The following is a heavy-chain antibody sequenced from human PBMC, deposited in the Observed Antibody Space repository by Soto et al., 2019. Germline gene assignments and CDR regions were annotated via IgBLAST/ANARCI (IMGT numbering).Heavy chain of an antibody. V-gene: IGHV3-23*01. CDR2: ISGSGGST. Sequence: PGGSLRLSCAASGFPFSSYSMSWVRQAPGKGLEWVSAISGSGGSTYYADSVKGRFTISRDNSKNTLYLQMNSLRAEDTAVYYCARDGRDNYFDYWGQGTLVTVSS. CDR1: GFPFSSYS. J-gene: IGHJ4*02. D-gene: IGHD2-21*02. CDR3: ARDGRDNYFDY.